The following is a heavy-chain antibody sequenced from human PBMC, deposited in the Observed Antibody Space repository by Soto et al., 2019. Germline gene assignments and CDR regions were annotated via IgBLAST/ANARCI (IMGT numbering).Heavy chain of an antibody. CDR2: VYYTGGT. CDR3: VRQGIGNLHGLVNV. D-gene: IGHD1-1*01. J-gene: IGHJ6*02. Sequence: QVQLQPSGPGLVKPSETLSLTCTVSSGPSSSHNWGWIRQPPGRGLEWIGYVYYTGGTSYNPSLKIRVTISAATSTNHIPLTLSSVTAADTAVYYCVRQGIGNLHGLVNVRGQGTTVSVSS. V-gene: IGHV4-59*08. CDR1: SGPSSSHN.